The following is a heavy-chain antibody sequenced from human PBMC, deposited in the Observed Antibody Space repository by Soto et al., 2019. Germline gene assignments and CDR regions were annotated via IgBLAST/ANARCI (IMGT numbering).Heavy chain of an antibody. V-gene: IGHV3-23*01. J-gene: IGHJ4*02. CDR3: AKKLLWFGELLVPFDY. CDR1: GFTFSSYA. Sequence: EVQLLESGGGLVQPGGSLRLSCAASGFTFSSYAMSWVRQAPGKGLEWVSAISGSGGSTYYADSVKGRFTISRDNSKNTLYLQMNSLRAEVTAVYYCAKKLLWFGELLVPFDYWGQGTLVTVSS. D-gene: IGHD3-10*01. CDR2: ISGSGGST.